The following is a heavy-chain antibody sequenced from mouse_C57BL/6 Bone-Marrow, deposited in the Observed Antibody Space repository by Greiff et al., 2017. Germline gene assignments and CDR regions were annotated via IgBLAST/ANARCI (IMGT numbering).Heavy chain of an antibody. V-gene: IGHV1-64*01. CDR2: IHPTSGST. D-gene: IGHD2-4*01. CDR3: ALSDKDYDGPFAY. Sequence: QVQLKQPGAELVKPGASVKLSCKASGYTFTSYWMHWVKQRPGQGLEWIGMIHPTSGSTNYNEKFKSKATLTVDKSSSTAYMQLSSLTSEYSAVYYSALSDKDYDGPFAYWGQGTLVTVSA. CDR1: GYTFTSYW. J-gene: IGHJ3*01.